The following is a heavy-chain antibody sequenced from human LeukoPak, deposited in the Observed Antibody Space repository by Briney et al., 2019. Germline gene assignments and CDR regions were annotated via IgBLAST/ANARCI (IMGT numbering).Heavy chain of an antibody. CDR1: GFTFSDYY. CDR3: AREIVAVGATTVAAWLYYYYYMDV. V-gene: IGHV3-11*04. CDR2: ISSSGSTI. Sequence: PGGSLRVSCAASGFTFSDYYMSWIRQAPGKGLEGVSYISSSGSTIYYADSVKGRLTIFTDKAQNSLYLQMNSLRAEDTAVYYCAREIVAVGATTVAAWLYYYYYMDVWGKGTTVTISS. J-gene: IGHJ6*03. D-gene: IGHD1-26*01.